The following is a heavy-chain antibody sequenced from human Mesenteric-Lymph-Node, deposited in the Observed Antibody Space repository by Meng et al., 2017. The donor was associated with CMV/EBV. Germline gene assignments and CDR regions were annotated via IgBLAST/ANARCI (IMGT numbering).Heavy chain of an antibody. D-gene: IGHD5/OR15-5a*01. Sequence: ASVKVSCKASGYTFTSYDINWVRQATGQGLEWMGWMNPNSGNTSYAQKFQGRVTMTRNTAMSIAYMELSSLRSEDTAVYYCARGLVYINWFDPWGQGTLVTVSS. V-gene: IGHV1-8*01. CDR2: MNPNSGNT. J-gene: IGHJ5*02. CDR3: ARGLVYINWFDP. CDR1: GYTFTSYD.